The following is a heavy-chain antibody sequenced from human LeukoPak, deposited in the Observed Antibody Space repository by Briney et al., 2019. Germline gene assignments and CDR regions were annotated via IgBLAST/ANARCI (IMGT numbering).Heavy chain of an antibody. CDR3: AKGESGWYWAHYYYGMDV. D-gene: IGHD6-19*01. Sequence: GGSLRLSCAASGFTFSSYAMSWVRQAPGKGLEWVSAISGSGGSTYYADSVKGRFTISRDNSKNTLYLQMNSLRAEDTAVYYCAKGESGWYWAHYYYGMDVWGQGTTVTVSS. J-gene: IGHJ6*02. CDR1: GFTFSSYA. CDR2: ISGSGGST. V-gene: IGHV3-23*01.